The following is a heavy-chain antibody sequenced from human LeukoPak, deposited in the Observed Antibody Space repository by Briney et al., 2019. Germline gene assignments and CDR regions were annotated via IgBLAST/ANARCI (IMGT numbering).Heavy chain of an antibody. CDR2: INHSGST. D-gene: IGHD3-16*01. CDR3: ARVTVWEAD. Sequence: SDTLSLTCTVYGGSFSGYYWSWIRQPPGKGLEWIGEINHSGSTNYNPSLKSRVTISVDTSKNQFSLKLSSVTAADTAVYYCARVTVWEADWGQGTLVTVSS. J-gene: IGHJ4*02. V-gene: IGHV4-34*01. CDR1: GGSFSGYY.